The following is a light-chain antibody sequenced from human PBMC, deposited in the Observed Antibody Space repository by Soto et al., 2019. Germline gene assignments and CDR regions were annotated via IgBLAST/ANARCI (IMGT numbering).Light chain of an antibody. Sequence: DIVMTQSPDSLAVSLGERATINCKSSRTILYSSNNMNYLAWYQQKPGQPPRLLIYWASTRESVVPDRFSGSGSGTYFTLTISSLQAEDVAVYYCQQYYSSPFTFGPGTKVDIK. CDR2: WAS. CDR1: RTILYSSNNMNY. CDR3: QQYYSSPFT. V-gene: IGKV4-1*01. J-gene: IGKJ3*01.